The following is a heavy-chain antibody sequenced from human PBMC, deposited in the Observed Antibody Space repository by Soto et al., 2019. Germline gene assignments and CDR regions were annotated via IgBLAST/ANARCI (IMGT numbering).Heavy chain of an antibody. CDR2: INPNSGDT. V-gene: IGHV1-2*02. J-gene: IGHJ4*02. Sequence: ASVKASCKTSGYTFTAYDLHWVRQAPGQGLEWMGWINPNSGDTNYAQKFQGRVTMTRDTSISTAYMDLTRLTSDDTAVFYCARSSGRFSDFDHWGQGTLVTVSS. D-gene: IGHD1-26*01. CDR1: GYTFTAYD. CDR3: ARSSGRFSDFDH.